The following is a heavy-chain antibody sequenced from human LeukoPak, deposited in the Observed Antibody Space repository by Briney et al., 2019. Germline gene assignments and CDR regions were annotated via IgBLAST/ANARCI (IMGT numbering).Heavy chain of an antibody. Sequence: GRSLRLSCAASGFTFSSYAMHWVRQAPGKGLEWVAVISYDGSNKYYADSVKGRFTISRDNSKNTLYLQMNSLRAEDTAVYYCAKDSGSSGCFDYWGQGTLVTVSS. J-gene: IGHJ4*02. CDR3: AKDSGSSGCFDY. V-gene: IGHV3-30-3*01. CDR2: ISYDGSNK. D-gene: IGHD3-22*01. CDR1: GFTFSSYA.